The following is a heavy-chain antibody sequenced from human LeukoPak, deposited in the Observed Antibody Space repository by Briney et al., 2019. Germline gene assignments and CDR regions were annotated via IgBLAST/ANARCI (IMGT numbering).Heavy chain of an antibody. D-gene: IGHD3-3*01. V-gene: IGHV3-23*01. CDR2: ISGSGGST. Sequence: GGSLRLSCAPSGHTFCSYAMSWVRQAPGKGLEWASAISGSGGSTYYADSVKGRFTISRDISKNTLYLQRNSLRAEDTAVYYCAKRTYYDFWSGYYGAETSYSSGIDYWGQGTLVTVSS. CDR1: GHTFCSYA. J-gene: IGHJ4*02. CDR3: AKRTYYDFWSGYYGAETSYSSGIDY.